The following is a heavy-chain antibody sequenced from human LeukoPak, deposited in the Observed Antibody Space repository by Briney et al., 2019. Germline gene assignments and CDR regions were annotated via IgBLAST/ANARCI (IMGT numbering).Heavy chain of an antibody. D-gene: IGHD3-10*01. CDR3: ARGLRGGATFDY. J-gene: IGHJ4*02. CDR2: IKQGGSEK. CDR1: GFTFSSYW. V-gene: IGHV3-7*01. Sequence: GGSLRLSCAASGFTFSSYWMSWVRQAPGKGLDWVANIKQGGSEKYYVDSVKGRFTISRGNAKNSLYLQMNSLRAEDTAVYYCARGLRGGATFDYWGQGTLVTVSS.